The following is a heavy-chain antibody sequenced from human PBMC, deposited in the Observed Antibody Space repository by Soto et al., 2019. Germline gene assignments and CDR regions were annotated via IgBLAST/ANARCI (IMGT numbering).Heavy chain of an antibody. J-gene: IGHJ6*02. D-gene: IGHD3-10*01. CDR2: VHHSWGS. CDR3: ARQGFGPLHGLVDV. CDR1: GGSISSYY. Sequence: QVQLQESGPGLVKPSETLSLSCTVSGGSISSYYWSWFRQSPGTRMEWIGYVHHSWGSSYNPSLQSRFAISLDTSKSQFSLKVTSVTATDTAVYYCARQGFGPLHGLVDVWGQGTTVTVSS. V-gene: IGHV4-59*08.